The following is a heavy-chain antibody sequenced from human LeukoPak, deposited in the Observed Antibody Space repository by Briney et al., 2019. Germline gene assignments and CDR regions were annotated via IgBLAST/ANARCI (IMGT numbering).Heavy chain of an antibody. CDR2: ISGSGGSK. J-gene: IGHJ4*02. CDR1: GFTFSNYA. Sequence: GGSLRLSCAAPGFTFSNYAMSWVRQTPGKGLEWVSAISGSGGSKYYADSVKGRFTVSRDNSKNTLYLQMNSLRADDTAVYYCTKGPDTSMIRPDYWGQATLVTVSS. V-gene: IGHV3-23*01. CDR3: TKGPDTSMIRPDY. D-gene: IGHD5-18*01.